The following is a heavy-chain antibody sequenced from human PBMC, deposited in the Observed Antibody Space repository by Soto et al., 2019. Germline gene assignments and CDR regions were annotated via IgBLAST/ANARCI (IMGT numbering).Heavy chain of an antibody. CDR1: GGTFSSYA. V-gene: IGHV1-69*01. CDR3: AKDRGGIITMIVGASDY. CDR2: IIPIFGTA. J-gene: IGHJ4*02. Sequence: QVQLVQSGAEVKKPGSSVKVSCKASGGTFSSYAISWVRQAPGQGLEWMGGIIPIFGTANYAQKFQGRVTITAVESTSTAYMELSSLRSEDTAVYYCAKDRGGIITMIVGASDYWGQGTLVTVSS. D-gene: IGHD3-22*01.